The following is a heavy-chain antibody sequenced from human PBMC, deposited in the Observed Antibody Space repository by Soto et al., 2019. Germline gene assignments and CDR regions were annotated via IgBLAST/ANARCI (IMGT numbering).Heavy chain of an antibody. CDR2: ISHDGGNE. CDR3: AKDPSSGYTRGDFDF. V-gene: IGHV3-30*18. CDR1: GFSFSTYG. Sequence: DLEESGGGVVQPGRSLRLSCAASGFSFSTYGMHWVRQAPGKGLEWVAVISHDGGNEYYADSVKGRFTISRDSSKNTVYLQMNNVRAEDTAVYYCAKDPSSGYTRGDFDFWGLGTLVTVSS. J-gene: IGHJ2*01. D-gene: IGHD3-22*01.